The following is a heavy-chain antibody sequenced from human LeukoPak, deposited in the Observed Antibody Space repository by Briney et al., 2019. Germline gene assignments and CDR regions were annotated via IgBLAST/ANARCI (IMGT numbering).Heavy chain of an antibody. J-gene: IGHJ5*02. V-gene: IGHV4-30-2*01. CDR1: GGSISSGGYS. D-gene: IGHD4-17*01. CDR2: IYHSGST. CDR3: AREFYGDYVLKTKTIMNWFDP. Sequence: SETLSLTCAVSGGSISSGGYSWNWIRQPPGKGLEWIGYIYHSGSTYYNPSLKSRVTISVDTSKNQFSLKLSSVTAADTAVYYCAREFYGDYVLKTKTIMNWFDPWGQGTLVTVSS.